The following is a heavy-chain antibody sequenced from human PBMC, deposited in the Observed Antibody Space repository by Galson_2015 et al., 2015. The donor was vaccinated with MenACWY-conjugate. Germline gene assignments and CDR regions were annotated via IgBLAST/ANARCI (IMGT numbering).Heavy chain of an antibody. Sequence: SVKVSCKASGYTFTFHDMSWVRQATGQGPECLGWMNPNSGNTGYAQKFQGRVTMTRNTSLTTAYMELSSLNSEDTAVYFCARLTGGRFDLWGQGTLVTVSS. D-gene: IGHD7-27*01. V-gene: IGHV1-8*01. CDR3: ARLTGGRFDL. CDR2: MNPNSGNT. J-gene: IGHJ4*02. CDR1: GYTFTFHD.